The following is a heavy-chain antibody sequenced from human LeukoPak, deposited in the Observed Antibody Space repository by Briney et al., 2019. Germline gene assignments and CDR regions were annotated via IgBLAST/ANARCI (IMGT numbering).Heavy chain of an antibody. CDR1: GFTFSSYA. CDR3: AKLVFWRGYSGYLDY. J-gene: IGHJ4*02. CDR2: ISGSGGST. Sequence: GGSLRLSCAASGFTFSSYAMSWVRQAPGKGLEWVSAISGSGGSTYYADSVKGRFTISRDNSKNTLYLQMNSLRAEDTAVYYCAKLVFWRGYSGYLDYWGQGTLVTVSS. V-gene: IGHV3-23*01. D-gene: IGHD3-3*01.